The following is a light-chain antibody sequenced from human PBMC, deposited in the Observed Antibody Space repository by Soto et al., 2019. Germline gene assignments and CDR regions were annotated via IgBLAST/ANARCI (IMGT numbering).Light chain of an antibody. CDR3: SSYTSSSTRV. V-gene: IGLV2-14*01. CDR2: DVS. Sequence: QSALTQPASVSGSPGQSITISCTGTSSDVGGYNYVSWYQQHPGKAPKLMIYDVSNRPSGVSNRFSGSKSGNTASLTISGLQAEHEADYYCSSYTSSSTRVFGTGTKVT. J-gene: IGLJ1*01. CDR1: SSDVGGYNY.